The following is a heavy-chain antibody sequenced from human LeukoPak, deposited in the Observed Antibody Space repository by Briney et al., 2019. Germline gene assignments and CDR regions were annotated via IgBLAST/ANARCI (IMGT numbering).Heavy chain of an antibody. D-gene: IGHD3-22*01. CDR2: IIPIFGIA. CDR3: ARDSSGTFDP. V-gene: IGHV1-69*04. Sequence: GASVKVSCKASGGTFSSYAISWERQAPGQGLEWMGRIIPIFGIANYAQKFQGRVTVTADKSTSTAYMELSSLRSEDTAVYYCARDSSGTFDPWGQGTLVTVSS. CDR1: GGTFSSYA. J-gene: IGHJ5*02.